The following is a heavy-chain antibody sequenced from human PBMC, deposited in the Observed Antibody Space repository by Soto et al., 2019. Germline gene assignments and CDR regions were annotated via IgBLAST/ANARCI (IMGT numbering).Heavy chain of an antibody. CDR2: INSDGSTT. Sequence: GGSLRLSCAASGFTFSSYWMHWVRQAPGKGLVWVSRINSDGSTTSYADSVKGRFTISRDNAKNTLYLQMNSLRAEDTAVYYCARDSVITFGGVIVTPLDYFDYWGQGTLVTVSS. J-gene: IGHJ4*02. V-gene: IGHV3-74*01. D-gene: IGHD3-16*02. CDR3: ARDSVITFGGVIVTPLDYFDY. CDR1: GFTFSSYW.